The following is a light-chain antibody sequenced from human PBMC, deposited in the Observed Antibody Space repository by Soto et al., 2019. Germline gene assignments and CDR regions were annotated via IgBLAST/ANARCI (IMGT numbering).Light chain of an antibody. V-gene: IGKV3-20*01. Sequence: EIVLTQSPGTLSLSPGERATLSCRASQSVSSSYLAWYQQKPGQAPRLLIYGASSRATGIPDRFSGSGSGTDFTLTISRLEPEDFALYYCQAYDSSLITFGQGTRLEI. CDR2: GAS. CDR1: QSVSSSY. CDR3: QAYDSSLIT. J-gene: IGKJ5*01.